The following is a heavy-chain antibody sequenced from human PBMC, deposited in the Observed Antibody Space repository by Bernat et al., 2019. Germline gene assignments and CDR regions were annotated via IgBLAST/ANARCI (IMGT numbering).Heavy chain of an antibody. V-gene: IGHV1-2*04. D-gene: IGHD3-10*01. CDR3: ARPLGLTMVRSGGSRFMDV. CDR1: GYTFTGYY. CDR2: INPNSGGT. Sequence: QVQLVQSGAEVKKPGASVKVSCKASGYTFTGYYMHWVRQAPGQGLEWMGWINPNSGGTTYAQKFPGWVTMTRDTSISTAYMELSTLRSDDTAVYYCARPLGLTMVRSGGSRFMDVWGQGTTVTVSS. J-gene: IGHJ6*02.